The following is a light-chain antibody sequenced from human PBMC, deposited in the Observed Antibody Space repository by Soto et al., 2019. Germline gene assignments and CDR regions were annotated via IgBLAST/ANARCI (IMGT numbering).Light chain of an antibody. CDR2: EGS. CDR1: SSDVGSYNL. Sequence: HSALTQPASVSGSPGQSITISCTGTSSDVGSYNLVSWYQQHPGKAPKLMIYEGSKRPSGVSNRFSGSKSGNTASLTISGLQAEDEADYYCCSYAGSSTFNWVFGGGTKLTVL. V-gene: IGLV2-23*01. CDR3: CSYAGSSTFNWV. J-gene: IGLJ3*02.